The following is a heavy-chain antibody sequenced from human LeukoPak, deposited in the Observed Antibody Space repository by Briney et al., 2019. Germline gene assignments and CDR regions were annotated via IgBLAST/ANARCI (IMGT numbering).Heavy chain of an antibody. CDR1: GFTFCGNC. J-gene: IGHJ4*02. V-gene: IGHV3-7*01. Sequence: PAGSLSLSCAASGFTFCGNCRSWVRQAPGKGLEWVANIKGDGSEKNYEDSVKGRFTISRDNVKNSLYLQMNSLRAEDTAVYYCARDHSGYENWGQGTLVTVSS. CDR3: ARDHSGYEN. D-gene: IGHD5-12*01. CDR2: IKGDGSEK.